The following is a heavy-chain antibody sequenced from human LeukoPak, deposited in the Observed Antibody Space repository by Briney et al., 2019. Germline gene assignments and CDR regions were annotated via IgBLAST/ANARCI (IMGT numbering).Heavy chain of an antibody. Sequence: GGSLRLSCAASGFTFSSYAMSWVRQAPGKGLEWVSAISGSGGSTYYADSVKGRFTISRDNAKNSLYLQMNSLRAEDTAVYYCARLSSSWYEDYWGQGTLVTVSS. CDR3: ARLSSSWYEDY. CDR2: ISGSGGST. J-gene: IGHJ4*02. V-gene: IGHV3-23*01. CDR1: GFTFSSYA. D-gene: IGHD6-13*01.